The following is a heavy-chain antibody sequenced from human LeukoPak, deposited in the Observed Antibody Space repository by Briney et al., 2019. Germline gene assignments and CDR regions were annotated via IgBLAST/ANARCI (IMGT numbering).Heavy chain of an antibody. D-gene: IGHD1-26*01. CDR1: GYTFTNYD. Sequence: GASVKVSCTASGYTFTNYDISWVRQAPGQGLEWMGWITTYNGYTNYAQKFQGRVTMTTDTSTSTAYMELRSLRSDDAAVYYCARLSGSYYIFDYWGQGTLVTVSS. CDR2: ITTYNGYT. V-gene: IGHV1-18*01. J-gene: IGHJ4*02. CDR3: ARLSGSYYIFDY.